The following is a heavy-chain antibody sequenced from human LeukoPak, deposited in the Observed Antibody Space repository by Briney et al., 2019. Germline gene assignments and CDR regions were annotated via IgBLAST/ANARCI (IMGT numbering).Heavy chain of an antibody. CDR3: ARQQGFEFDWDSSDAFDI. V-gene: IGHV1-24*01. CDR2: FDPEDGET. D-gene: IGHD3-9*01. Sequence: ASVKVSCKVSGYTLTELSMHWVRQAPGKGLEWTGGFDPEDGETIYAQKFQGRVTMTEDTSTNTAYMELRSLRSDDTAVYYCARQQGFEFDWDSSDAFDIWGQGTMVTVSS. CDR1: GYTLTELS. J-gene: IGHJ3*02.